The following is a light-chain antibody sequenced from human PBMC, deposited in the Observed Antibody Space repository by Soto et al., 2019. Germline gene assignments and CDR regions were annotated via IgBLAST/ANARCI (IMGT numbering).Light chain of an antibody. V-gene: IGKV1-5*03. CDR1: QTISGL. CDR2: KTS. J-gene: IGKJ4*02. Sequence: DIQMTQSPSTLSASVGDRVTITCRASQTISGLLAWYQQKPGKAPKLLIYKTSSLQSGVPSRFIGRGSGTEFTLTISSLQPDDFATYYCQQYVNFSPFGGGTKVEIK. CDR3: QQYVNFSP.